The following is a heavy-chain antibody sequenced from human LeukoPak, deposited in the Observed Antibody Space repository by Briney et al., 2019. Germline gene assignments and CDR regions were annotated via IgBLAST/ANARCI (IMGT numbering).Heavy chain of an antibody. V-gene: IGHV3-21*01. J-gene: IGHJ4*02. CDR2: ISSSSTYI. Sequence: PGGSLRLSCAASGFTFSGYTMNWVRQAPGKGLEWVSSISSSSTYIYYADSVKGRFTISRDNAKNSLFLQMSSLRVEDTAVYYCARVSDSSSWYPSYYFDYWGQGTLVTVSS. CDR1: GFTFSGYT. D-gene: IGHD6-13*01. CDR3: ARVSDSSSWYPSYYFDY.